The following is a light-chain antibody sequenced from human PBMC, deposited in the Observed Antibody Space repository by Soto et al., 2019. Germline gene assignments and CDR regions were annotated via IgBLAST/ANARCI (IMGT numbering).Light chain of an antibody. CDR3: QVWDSSSDSYV. V-gene: IGLV3-21*04. J-gene: IGLJ1*01. CDR1: NIGSKS. Sequence: SYELTQPPSVSVAPGKTARITCGGNNIGSKSVHWYQQKPGQAPVLVIYYDSDRPSVIPERLSGSNSGNTATLTISRVEAWDEADYYCQVWDSSSDSYVFGTGTKVTVL. CDR2: YDS.